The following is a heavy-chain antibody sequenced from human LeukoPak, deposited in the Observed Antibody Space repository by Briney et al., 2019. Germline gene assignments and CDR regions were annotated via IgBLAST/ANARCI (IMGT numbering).Heavy chain of an antibody. J-gene: IGHJ6*04. V-gene: IGHV4-34*01. CDR1: GGSFSGYY. CDR2: INHSGST. Sequence: SETLSLTCAVYGGSFSGYYWSWIRQPPGEGLEWIGEINHSGSTNYNPSLKSRVTISVDTSKNQFSLKLSSVTAADTAVYYCARDVPQSYYYGMDVWGKGTTVTVSS. D-gene: IGHD2-2*01. CDR3: ARDVPQSYYYGMDV.